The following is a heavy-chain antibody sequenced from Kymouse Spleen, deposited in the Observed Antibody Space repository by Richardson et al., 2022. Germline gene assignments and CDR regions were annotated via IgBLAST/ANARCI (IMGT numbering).Heavy chain of an antibody. J-gene: IGHJ6*02. CDR2: IYYSGST. V-gene: IGHV4-31*03. CDR1: GGSISSGGYY. D-gene: IGHD3-9*01. Sequence: QVQLQESGPGLVKPSQTLSLTCTVSGGSISSGGYYWSWIRQHPGKGLEWIGYIYYSGSTYYNPSLKSRVTISVDTSKNQFSLKLSSVTAADTAVYYCARDYDILTGYYNYYYYGMDVWGQGTTVTVSS. CDR3: ARDYDILTGYYNYYYYGMDV.